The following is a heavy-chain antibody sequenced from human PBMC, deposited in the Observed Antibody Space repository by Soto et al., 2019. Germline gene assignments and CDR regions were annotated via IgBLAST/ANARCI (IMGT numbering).Heavy chain of an antibody. CDR2: ISGSGGST. CDR1: GFTFSSYA. CDR3: AKHPLTIIVVVINNPDY. V-gene: IGHV3-23*01. Sequence: GGSLRLSCAASGFTFSSYAMSWVRQAPGKGLEWVSAISGSGGSTYYADSVKGRFTISRDNSKNTLYLQMNSLRAEDTAVYYCAKHPLTIIVVVINNPDYWGQGTLVPVSS. J-gene: IGHJ4*02. D-gene: IGHD3-22*01.